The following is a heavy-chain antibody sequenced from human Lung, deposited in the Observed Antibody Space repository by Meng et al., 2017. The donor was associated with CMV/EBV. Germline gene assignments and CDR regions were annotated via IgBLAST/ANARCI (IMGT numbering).Heavy chain of an antibody. CDR2: IGTVGDT. CDR1: GFTFSTYD. CDR3: ARARSPTHFDY. J-gene: IGHJ4*02. Sequence: SCTASGFTFSTYDLHWVRQPTGKGLEWVSSIGTVGDTYSIGSVKGRFIISREDAKNSVYLQMNGLRDGDTGLYYCARARSPTHFDYWGQGALVTVSS. V-gene: IGHV3-13*01.